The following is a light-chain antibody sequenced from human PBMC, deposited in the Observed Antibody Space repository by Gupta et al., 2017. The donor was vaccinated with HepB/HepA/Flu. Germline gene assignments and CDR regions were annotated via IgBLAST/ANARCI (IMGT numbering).Light chain of an antibody. Sequence: SYVLTQSPSVSVAPGQTAGITWGGNNIGSKGVHWYQKKPGQAPVLVVYDDRDRPSGIPERFSGSNSGNTATLTISRVEAGDEADYDCQVWDSSSDHYVFGSGTKVTVL. CDR3: QVWDSSSDHYV. V-gene: IGLV3-21*02. CDR2: DDR. J-gene: IGLJ1*01. CDR1: NIGSKG.